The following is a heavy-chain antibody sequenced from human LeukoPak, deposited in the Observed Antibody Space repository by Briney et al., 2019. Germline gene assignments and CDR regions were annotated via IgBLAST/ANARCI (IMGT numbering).Heavy chain of an antibody. CDR3: ASGSRGYDP. J-gene: IGHJ5*02. CDR1: GGSISNYY. Sequence: SGTLSLTCTVSGGSISNYYWSWIRQPAGKGLEWIGRIYSSGTTIYNPSLKSRVTMSVDMSKNQFSLKLSSVTAADTAVYFCASGSRGYDPWGQGTLVTVSS. CDR2: IYSSGTT. V-gene: IGHV4-4*07. D-gene: IGHD5-12*01.